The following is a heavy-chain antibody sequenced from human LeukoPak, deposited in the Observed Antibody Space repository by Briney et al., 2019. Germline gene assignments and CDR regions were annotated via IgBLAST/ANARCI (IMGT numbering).Heavy chain of an antibody. CDR2: IKSKTDGGAT. CDR3: TTDKYSSGWYGGFDN. Sequence: GSLRLSCAASGFTVSNAWMSWVRQAPGKGLEWVGRIKSKTDGGATDYAAPVKGRFTISRDDSKNTLYLQMNSLKSEDTAVYYCTTDKYSSGWYGGFDNWGQGTLVTVSS. V-gene: IGHV3-15*01. CDR1: GFTVSNAW. D-gene: IGHD6-19*01. J-gene: IGHJ4*02.